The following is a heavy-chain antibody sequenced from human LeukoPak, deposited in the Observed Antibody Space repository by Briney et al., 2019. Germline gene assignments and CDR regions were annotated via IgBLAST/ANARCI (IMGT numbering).Heavy chain of an antibody. CDR3: ARVSTAASLAIDS. CDR1: GFTFSSYE. D-gene: IGHD6-13*01. V-gene: IGHV3-48*03. J-gene: IGHJ4*02. CDR2: ISSGGSTV. Sequence: GGSLRLSCAASGFTFSSYEMNWVRQAPGKGLEWVSYISSGGSTVYYADSVKGRFTISRDNAKNSLYLQMNSLRAEDTAVYYCARVSTAASLAIDSWGQGTLVTVST.